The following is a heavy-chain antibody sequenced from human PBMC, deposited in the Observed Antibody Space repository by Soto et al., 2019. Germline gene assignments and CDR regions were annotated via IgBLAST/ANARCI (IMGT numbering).Heavy chain of an antibody. CDR2: IFWDDDK. V-gene: IGHV2-5*02. D-gene: IGHD2-15*01. J-gene: IGHJ4*02. CDR3: AHRTYCSGGSCYDY. CDR1: GFSLSTSGVG. Sequence: QITLKESGPTLVKPTQTLTLTCTFSGFSLSTSGVGVGWIRQPPGKALEWLAIIFWDDDKRYSPSLRCRLTITKDTSKNLVVLTMTNMDPIASATYYCAHRTYCSGGSCYDYWGQGTLVTVAS.